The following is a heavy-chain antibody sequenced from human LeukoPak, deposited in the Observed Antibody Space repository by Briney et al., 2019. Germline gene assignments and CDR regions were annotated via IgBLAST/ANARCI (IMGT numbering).Heavy chain of an antibody. CDR2: IKSKADGGTT. Sequence: GGSLRPSCAPSGFTFSNAWLNWARQAPGKGREWLGHIKSKADGGTTDYAAPVKGRFTISRDDSKNTLFLQMNSLQTEDTAVYYCTLPWGSGSYYDYWGQGTLVTVSS. CDR1: GFTFSNAW. D-gene: IGHD3-10*01. J-gene: IGHJ4*02. CDR3: TLPWGSGSYYDY. V-gene: IGHV3-15*01.